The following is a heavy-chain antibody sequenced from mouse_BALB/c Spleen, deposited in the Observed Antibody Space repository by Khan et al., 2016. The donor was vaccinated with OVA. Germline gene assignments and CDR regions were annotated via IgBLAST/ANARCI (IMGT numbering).Heavy chain of an antibody. CDR3: VNHGSSSAWFSY. Sequence: QVQLQQSGAELAKPGASVKMSCRASGYTFTNYWMHWVKQRPGQGLEWIGYINPSTGYTEYTQKFKDKATLTADKSSSTAYMQLSSLTSEDSAVYYCVNHGSSSAWFSYWGQGNLVTVSA. CDR1: GYTFTNYW. D-gene: IGHD1-1*01. CDR2: INPSTGYT. J-gene: IGHJ3*01. V-gene: IGHV1-7*01.